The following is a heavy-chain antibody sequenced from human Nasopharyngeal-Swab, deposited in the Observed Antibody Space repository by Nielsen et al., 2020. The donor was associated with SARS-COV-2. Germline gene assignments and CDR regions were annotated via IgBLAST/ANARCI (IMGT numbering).Heavy chain of an antibody. CDR3: ARHKEEWHIPGYMDV. J-gene: IGHJ6*03. Sequence: WSRQCPWTGLEWVGTIYYSGSTYHNASLKSRVTISVDTSMNQFSMKLSSVTAADTAVYYCARHKEEWHIPGYMDVWGKGTTVTVSS. V-gene: IGHV4-39*01. D-gene: IGHD3-3*01. CDR2: IYYSGST.